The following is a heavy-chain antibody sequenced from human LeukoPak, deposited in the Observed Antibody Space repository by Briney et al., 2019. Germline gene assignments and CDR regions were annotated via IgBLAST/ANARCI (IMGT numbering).Heavy chain of an antibody. D-gene: IGHD2-8*01. V-gene: IGHV3-48*03. J-gene: IGHJ3*02. CDR2: ISGSGIK. CDR1: RFTFSSYE. CDR3: AREDTGVAFDI. Sequence: GGSLRLSCAASRFTFSSYEMNWVRQAPGKGLEWVSYISGSGIKHYADSVKGRFIISRDNAKNSLYLQMNSLRVEDTAVYYCAREDTGVAFDIWGQGTTVTV.